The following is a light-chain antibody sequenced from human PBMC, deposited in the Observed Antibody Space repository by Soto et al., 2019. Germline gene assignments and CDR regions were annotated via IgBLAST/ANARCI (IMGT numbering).Light chain of an antibody. V-gene: IGLV1-44*01. CDR3: AAWDDSLRAVV. J-gene: IGLJ2*01. Sequence: QSVLTQSPSASATPGQRVTISCSGSRSNIGTYAVNWYQQLPGTAPTLLIFRNHQRPSGVPDRFSGSKSGTSASLAISGPQSEDEADYYCAAWDDSLRAVVFGGGTKVTVL. CDR2: RNH. CDR1: RSNIGTYA.